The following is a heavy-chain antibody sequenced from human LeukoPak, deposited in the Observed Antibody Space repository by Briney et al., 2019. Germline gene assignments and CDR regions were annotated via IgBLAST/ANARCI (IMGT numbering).Heavy chain of an antibody. CDR2: ISGSGLST. V-gene: IGHV3-23*01. Sequence: GGSLRLSCAASGFTFSNYAMTCVRQAPGKGLEWVSAISGSGLSTYYADSVRGRFTISRDNSKNTLYLQMNSLRAEDTAVYYCAKAKYSGSYYFDYWGQGTLVTVSP. CDR1: GFTFSNYA. CDR3: AKAKYSGSYYFDY. J-gene: IGHJ4*02. D-gene: IGHD1-26*01.